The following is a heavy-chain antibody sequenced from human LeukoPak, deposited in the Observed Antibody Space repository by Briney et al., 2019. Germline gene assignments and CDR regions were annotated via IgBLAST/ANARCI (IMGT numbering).Heavy chain of an antibody. V-gene: IGHV1-3*01. D-gene: IGHD3-10*01. CDR3: ASIYGSGSYPEI. J-gene: IGHJ4*02. CDR2: INAGNGNT. Sequence: ASVKVSCKASGYTFTSYAMHWVRQAPGQRLEWMGWINAGNGNTKYSQKFQGRVTITRDTSARTAYMELSSLRSEDTAVYYCASIYGSGSYPEIWGQGTLVTVSS. CDR1: GYTFTSYA.